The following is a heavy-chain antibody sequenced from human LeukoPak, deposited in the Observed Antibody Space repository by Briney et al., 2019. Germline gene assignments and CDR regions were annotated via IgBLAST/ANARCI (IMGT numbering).Heavy chain of an antibody. CDR2: IYYSGST. CDR3: ARDHGGNSGYDY. J-gene: IGHJ4*02. D-gene: IGHD4-23*01. Sequence: SETLSLTCTVSGGSISSSSYYWGWIRQPPGKGLEWIGSIYYSGSTYYNPSLKSRVTISVDTSKNQFSLKLSSVTAADTAVYYCARDHGGNSGYDYWGQGTLVTVSS. V-gene: IGHV4-39*07. CDR1: GGSISSSSYY.